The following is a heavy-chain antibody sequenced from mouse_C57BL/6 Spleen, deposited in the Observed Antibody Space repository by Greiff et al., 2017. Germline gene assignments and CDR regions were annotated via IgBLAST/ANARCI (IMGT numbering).Heavy chain of an antibody. J-gene: IGHJ1*03. CDR1: GFTFSSYA. CDR3: AKSLFTTVVASDV. V-gene: IGHV5-4*01. Sequence: EVHLVESGGGLVKPGGSLKLSCAASGFTFSSYAMSWVRQTPEKRLEWVATISDGGSYTYYPDNVKGRFTISRDNAKNNLYLQMRHLKSEDTAMYYCAKSLFTTVVASDVWGTGTTVTVSS. D-gene: IGHD1-1*01. CDR2: ISDGGSYT.